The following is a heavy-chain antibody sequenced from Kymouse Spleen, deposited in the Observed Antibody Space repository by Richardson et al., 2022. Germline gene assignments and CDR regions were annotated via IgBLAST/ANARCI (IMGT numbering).Heavy chain of an antibody. CDR2: IWYDGSNK. CDR1: GFTFSSYG. Sequence: QVQLVESGGGVVQPGRSLRLSCAASGFTFSSYGMHWVRQAPGKGLEWVAVIWYDGSNKYYADSVKGRFTISRDNSKNTLYLQMNSLRAEDTAVYYCARDSSSWFLYYYYYGMDVWGQGTTVTVSS. CDR3: ARDSSSWFLYYYYYGMDV. J-gene: IGHJ6*02. V-gene: IGHV3-33*01. D-gene: IGHD6-13*01.